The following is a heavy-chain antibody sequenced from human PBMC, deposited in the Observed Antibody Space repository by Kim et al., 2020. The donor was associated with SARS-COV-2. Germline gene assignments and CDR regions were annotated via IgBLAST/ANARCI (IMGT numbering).Heavy chain of an antibody. CDR3: TTRHISGWYPGFDS. Sequence: GGSLRLSCTASGFNFINAWMRWVRQAPGKGLEWVGRIRSKTDGGGTDYAAPVKGRFTISRDDAKNTVFLQMDSLKIEDTAVYYCTTRHISGWYPGFDSWGQGALVTVSP. CDR1: GFNFINAW. CDR2: IRSKTDGGGT. J-gene: IGHJ5*01. V-gene: IGHV3-15*01. D-gene: IGHD6-19*01.